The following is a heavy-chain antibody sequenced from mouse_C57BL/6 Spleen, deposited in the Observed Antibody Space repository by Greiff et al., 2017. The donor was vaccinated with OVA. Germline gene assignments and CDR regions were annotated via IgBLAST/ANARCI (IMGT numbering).Heavy chain of an antibody. V-gene: IGHV1-53*01. J-gene: IGHJ3*01. CDR1: GYTFTSYW. CDR2: INPSNGGT. Sequence: QVQLKQPGTELVKPGASVKLSCKASGYTFTSYWMHWVKQRPGQGLEWIGNINPSNGGTNYNEKFKSKATLTVDKSSSTAYMQLSSLTSEDSAVYYCARSEGHYDYPWFAYWGQGTLVTVSA. CDR3: ARSEGHYDYPWFAY. D-gene: IGHD2-4*01.